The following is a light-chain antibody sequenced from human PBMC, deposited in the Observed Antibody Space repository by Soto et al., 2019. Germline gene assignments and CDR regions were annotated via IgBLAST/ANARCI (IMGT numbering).Light chain of an antibody. CDR3: QSYDSSNRGV. CDR1: SGSIASNY. Sequence: NFKLTQPHSVSESPGKTVTISCTRSSGSIASNYVQWYQQRPGSAPTTVIYEDNQRPSGVPDRFSGSIDSSSNSASLTISGLKTEDEADYYCQSYDSSNRGVFGGGTKLTVL. V-gene: IGLV6-57*03. J-gene: IGLJ2*01. CDR2: EDN.